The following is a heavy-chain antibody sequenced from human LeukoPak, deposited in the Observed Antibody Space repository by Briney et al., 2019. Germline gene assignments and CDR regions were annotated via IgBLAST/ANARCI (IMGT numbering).Heavy chain of an antibody. CDR3: ARLQLVVVVVASHWFDP. Sequence: PSETLSLTCTVSGGSISSSSYYWGWIRQPPGKGLEWIGSIYYSGSTYYNPSLKSRVTISVDTSKNQFSLKLSSVTAADTAVYYCARLQLVVVVVASHWFDPWGQGTLVTVSS. CDR1: GGSISSSSYY. CDR2: IYYSGST. D-gene: IGHD2-15*01. J-gene: IGHJ5*02. V-gene: IGHV4-39*01.